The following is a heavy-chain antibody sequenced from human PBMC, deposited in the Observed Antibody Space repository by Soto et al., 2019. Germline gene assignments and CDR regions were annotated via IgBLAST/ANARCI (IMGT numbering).Heavy chain of an antibody. CDR2: IYYSGST. CDR3: ARDVYISRWIVNAFDM. Sequence: QVQLQESGPGLVKPSQTLSLTCTVSGGSISSVNYYWSWIRQHPAKGLEWIGYIYYSGSTHYNPSLKSRVTISLDTSKNQFSLRLTSVTAADTAVYYCARDVYISRWIVNAFDMWGQGTMVTVSS. J-gene: IGHJ3*02. V-gene: IGHV4-31*03. CDR1: GGSISSVNYY. D-gene: IGHD6-13*01.